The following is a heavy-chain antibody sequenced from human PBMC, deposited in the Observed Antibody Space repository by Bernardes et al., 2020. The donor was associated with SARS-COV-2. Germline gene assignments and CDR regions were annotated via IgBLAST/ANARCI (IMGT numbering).Heavy chain of an antibody. J-gene: IGHJ4*02. CDR3: ARNFDILTGHPYNPPLY. CDR2: ISYDGSDE. CDR1: GFTVDTFG. V-gene: IGHV3-30*03. Sequence: GGSLRLSCAASGFTVDTFGMHWVRQAPGKGLEWVAGISYDGSDEFYVDSVMGRFTISRDKSKNTLHLQMKRVTPEDTAVYYCARNFDILTGHPYNPPLYWGRGTLVIVSS. D-gene: IGHD3-9*01.